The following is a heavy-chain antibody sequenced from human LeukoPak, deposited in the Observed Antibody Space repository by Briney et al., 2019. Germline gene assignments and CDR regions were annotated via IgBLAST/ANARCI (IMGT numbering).Heavy chain of an antibody. Sequence: SETLSLTCTVSGGSISSHYWTWIRQPPGKGLEWIGYISYIGSTNYNLSLKSRVTISVDTSKNQFSLKLSSVTAADAAVYFCARDPTTVTKGSDIWGQGTMVTVSS. J-gene: IGHJ3*02. CDR3: ARDPTTVTKGSDI. CDR2: ISYIGST. CDR1: GGSISSHY. V-gene: IGHV4-59*11. D-gene: IGHD4-17*01.